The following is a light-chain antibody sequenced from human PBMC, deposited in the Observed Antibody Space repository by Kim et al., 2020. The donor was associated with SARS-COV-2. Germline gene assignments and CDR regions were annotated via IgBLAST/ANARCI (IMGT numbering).Light chain of an antibody. J-gene: IGLJ2*01. Sequence: QRVTSSCTGNSSNIGAAYNVHWYRQTPGTAPKLLIHDKNNRPSGVPDRFSGSKSGTSASLAITGLQAEDEADYYCQSYDRLSASVVFGGGTQLTVL. CDR3: QSYDRLSASVV. V-gene: IGLV1-40*01. CDR1: SSNIGAAYN. CDR2: DKN.